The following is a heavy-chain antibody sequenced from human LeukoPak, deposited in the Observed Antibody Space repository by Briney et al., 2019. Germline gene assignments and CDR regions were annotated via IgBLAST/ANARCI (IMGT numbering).Heavy chain of an antibody. J-gene: IGHJ6*02. V-gene: IGHV1-69*13. CDR1: GGTFSSYA. CDR2: IIPIFGTA. D-gene: IGHD2-2*01. CDR3: ARSNIVVVPAAQSPYYYYYGMDV. Sequence: ASVKVSCKASGGTFSSYAISWVRQAPGQGLEWMGGIIPIFGTANYAQKFQGRVTITADESTSTAYMEPSSLRSEDTAVYYCARSNIVVVPAAQSPYYYYYGMDVWGQGTTVTVSS.